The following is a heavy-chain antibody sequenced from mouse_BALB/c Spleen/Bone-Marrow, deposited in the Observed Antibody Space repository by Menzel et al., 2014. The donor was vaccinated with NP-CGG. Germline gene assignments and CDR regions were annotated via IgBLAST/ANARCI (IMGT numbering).Heavy chain of an antibody. CDR2: IDPENGDT. Sequence: EVQLQQSGAELVRSGASVKLSCTASGFNIKDYYMHWVKQRPEQGLEWIGWIDPENGDTEYVPKFQGKATMTADTSSNSAYLQLSSLTSEDTAVYYCNAHITTVSYRSQGTTLTVSS. J-gene: IGHJ2*01. D-gene: IGHD1-1*01. CDR1: GFNIKDYY. V-gene: IGHV14-4*02. CDR3: NAHITTVSY.